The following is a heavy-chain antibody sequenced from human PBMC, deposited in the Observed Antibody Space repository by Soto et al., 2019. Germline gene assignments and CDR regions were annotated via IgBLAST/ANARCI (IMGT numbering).Heavy chain of an antibody. CDR2: TYYRSEWYN. CDR1: GDSVSSNSAA. D-gene: IGHD6-13*01. J-gene: IGHJ6*02. V-gene: IGHV6-1*01. Sequence: SQTLSLTCAISGDSVSSNSAAWNVIRQCPSRGLEGLGRTYYRSEWYNDCAVSVKSRITINPDTSKNQFSLQMNSVTPEDTAVYYCAREQQQLGNGMDVWGQGTTVPVSS. CDR3: AREQQQLGNGMDV.